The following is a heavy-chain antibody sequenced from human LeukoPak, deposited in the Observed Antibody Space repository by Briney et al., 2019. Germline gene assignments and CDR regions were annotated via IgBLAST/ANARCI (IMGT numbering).Heavy chain of an antibody. CDR1: GYSFTSYW. J-gene: IGHJ4*02. V-gene: IGHV5-51*01. CDR3: AKTSFNDILTGPLDY. D-gene: IGHD3-9*01. CDR2: IYPDDSDT. Sequence: GESLKISCKGSGYSFTSYWIGWVRQMPGKGLEWMGIIYPDDSDTRYSPSFQGQVTISADKSISTAYLQWSSLKASDTAMYYCAKTSFNDILTGPLDYWGQGALVTVSS.